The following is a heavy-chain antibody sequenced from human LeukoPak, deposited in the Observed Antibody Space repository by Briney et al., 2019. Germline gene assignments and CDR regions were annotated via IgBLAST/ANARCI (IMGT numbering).Heavy chain of an antibody. CDR1: GGSFSGYY. D-gene: IGHD3-22*01. V-gene: IGHV4-34*01. J-gene: IGHJ4*02. CDR2: INHSGST. Sequence: SETLSLTCAVYGGSFSGYYWSWIRQPPGKGLEWIGEINHSGSTNYNPSLKSRVTISVDTSKNQFSLKLSSVTAADTAVYYCASGYYYDSGGYYNPFGYWGQGTLVTVFS. CDR3: ASGYYYDSGGYYNPFGY.